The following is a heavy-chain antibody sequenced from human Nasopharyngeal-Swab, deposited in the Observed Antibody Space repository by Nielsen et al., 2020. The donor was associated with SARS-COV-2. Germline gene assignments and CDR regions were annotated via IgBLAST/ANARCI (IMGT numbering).Heavy chain of an antibody. J-gene: IGHJ6*02. CDR3: ARDPGIGYGMDV. CDR2: IIPIFGTA. V-gene: IGHV1-69*13. CDR1: GGTFSSYA. Sequence: SVKVSCKASGGTFSSYAISWVRKAPGQGLEWMGGIIPIFGTANYAQKFQGRVTITADESTSTAYMELSSLRSEDTAVYYCARDPGIGYGMDVWGQGTTVTVSS. D-gene: IGHD6-13*01.